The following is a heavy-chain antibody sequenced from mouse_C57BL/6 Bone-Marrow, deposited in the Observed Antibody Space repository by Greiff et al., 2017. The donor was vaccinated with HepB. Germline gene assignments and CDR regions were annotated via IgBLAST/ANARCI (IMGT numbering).Heavy chain of an antibody. Sequence: PGSELRSPGSSVKLSCKAFDSEVFPIAYMCGVRQKPGHGFAWLGGILPSIGSTIYGEEFEDKATLDEDTLSNTAYLELNSLTSEDSAIYYCARGIYYLFDDWGQGAALTVSS. J-gene: IGHJ2*01. CDR1: DSEVFPIAY. CDR3: ARGIYYLFDD. D-gene: IGHD1-1*01. V-gene: IGHV15-2*01. CDR2: ILPSIGST.